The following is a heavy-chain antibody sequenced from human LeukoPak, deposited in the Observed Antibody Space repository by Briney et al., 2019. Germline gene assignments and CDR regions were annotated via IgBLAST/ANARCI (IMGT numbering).Heavy chain of an antibody. J-gene: IGHJ3*02. CDR3: ARGLVLATDDAFDI. CDR1: GASIRSYF. CDR2: VYDNDIS. D-gene: IGHD5-12*01. V-gene: IGHV4-59*01. Sequence: SETLSLTCSVSGASIRSYFWSWIRQSPGKGLEWIGYVYDNDISNFNPSLENRVTILVDRSKSQFSLKLRSVTAADTAVYYCARGLVLATDDAFDIWGPGTMVTVSS.